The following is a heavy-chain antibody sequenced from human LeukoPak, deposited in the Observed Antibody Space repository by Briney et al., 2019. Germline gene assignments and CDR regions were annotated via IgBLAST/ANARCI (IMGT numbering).Heavy chain of an antibody. CDR2: ISGSGGST. CDR3: AKQRGGYYYYYMDV. J-gene: IGHJ6*03. D-gene: IGHD2-15*01. Sequence: GGSLRLSCAASGFTFSSYAMSWVRQAPGKGLEWVSAISGSGGSTYYADSVKGRFTISRDNSKNTLYLQMNSLRAEDTAVYYCAKQRGGYYYYYMDVWGKGTTVTVSS. CDR1: GFTFSSYA. V-gene: IGHV3-23*01.